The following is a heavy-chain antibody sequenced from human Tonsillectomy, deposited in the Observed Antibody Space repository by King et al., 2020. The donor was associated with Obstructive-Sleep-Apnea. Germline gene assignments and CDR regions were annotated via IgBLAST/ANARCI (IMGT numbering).Heavy chain of an antibody. Sequence: QLVQSGAEVKKPGASVKVSCNASGYTFTSFGISWVRQAPGQGLEWIGWISTYNGNTNYAQKFQGRGTMTTDTSTTTGYMGLRSLRSDDTAIYYCARGLSATVTPIPFDFWGQGTLVSVSS. D-gene: IGHD4-17*01. CDR3: ARGLSATVTPIPFDF. CDR2: ISTYNGNT. CDR1: GYTFTSFG. V-gene: IGHV1-18*04. J-gene: IGHJ4*02.